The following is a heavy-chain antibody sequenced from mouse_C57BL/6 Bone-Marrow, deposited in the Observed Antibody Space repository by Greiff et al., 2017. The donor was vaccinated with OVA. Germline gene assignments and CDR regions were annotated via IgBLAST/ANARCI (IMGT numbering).Heavy chain of an antibody. J-gene: IGHJ4*01. D-gene: IGHD2-4*01. V-gene: IGHV5-4*03. CDR2: ISDGGSYT. CDR3: ARVTFYYDYERDAMDY. Sequence: EVKVIESGGGLVKPGGSLKLSCAASGFTFSSYAMSWVRQTPEKRLEWVATISDGGSYTYYPDNVKGRFTISRDNAKNNLYLQMSHLKSEDTAMYYCARVTFYYDYERDAMDYWGQGTSVTVSS. CDR1: GFTFSSYA.